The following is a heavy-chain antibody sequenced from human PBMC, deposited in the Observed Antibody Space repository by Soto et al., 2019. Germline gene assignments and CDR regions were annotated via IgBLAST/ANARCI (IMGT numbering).Heavy chain of an antibody. V-gene: IGHV4-34*01. D-gene: IGHD3-9*01. CDR3: ARESPYYDIVSLDY. CDR1: GGSFSGYY. Sequence: SETLSLTCAVYGGSFSGYYWSWIRQPPGKGLEWIGEINHSGSTNYNPSLKSRVTISVDTSKNQFSLKLSSVTAADTAVYYCARESPYYDIVSLDYWGQGTLVPVSS. J-gene: IGHJ4*02. CDR2: INHSGST.